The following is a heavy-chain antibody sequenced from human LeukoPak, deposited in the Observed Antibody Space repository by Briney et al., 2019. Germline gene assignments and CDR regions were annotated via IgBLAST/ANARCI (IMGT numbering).Heavy chain of an antibody. V-gene: IGHV4-59*01. CDR2: IYYRGST. D-gene: IGHD5-24*01. Sequence: SETLSLTCTVSGGSISNYYWSWIRQPPGKGLEWIGYIYYRGSTNYNPSLKSRLTISVDTSKNQFSLMLSSVTAADTAVYYCARVVRDGYSDFWGQGTLVTVSS. CDR1: GGSISNYY. CDR3: ARVVRDGYSDF. J-gene: IGHJ4*02.